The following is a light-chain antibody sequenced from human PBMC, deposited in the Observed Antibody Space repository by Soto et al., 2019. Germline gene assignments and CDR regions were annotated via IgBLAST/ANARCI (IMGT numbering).Light chain of an antibody. J-gene: IGKJ3*01. V-gene: IGKV3-20*01. CDR3: QQYGTSPIT. CDR2: GAS. CDR1: QNVDSNY. Sequence: RSPCTLFFSPVDSATLSFRAIQNVDSNYLAWYQQKPGQAPRIIIFGASGRATGTPYRFSGSGSGTDFTLTISRLEPEDFAVFYCQQYGTSPITFAPGTKVDIK.